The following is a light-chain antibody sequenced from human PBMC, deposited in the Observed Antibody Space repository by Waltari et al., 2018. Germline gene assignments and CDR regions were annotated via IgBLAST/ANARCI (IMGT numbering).Light chain of an antibody. CDR2: AAS. CDR1: QSIRGS. J-gene: IGKJ4*01. V-gene: IGKV1-39*01. CDR3: QQSYNDPLT. Sequence: DIQMTQSPSSLSASVGDRVTINCRASQSIRGSLNWYPQKPGKALKLLIYAASTLQSGVPSRFSGSGSGTDFTLTINRLQPEDFATYFCQQSYNDPLTFGGGTKMEIK.